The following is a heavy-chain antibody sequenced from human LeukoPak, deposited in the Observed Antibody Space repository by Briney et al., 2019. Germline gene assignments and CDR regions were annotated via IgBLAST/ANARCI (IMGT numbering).Heavy chain of an antibody. CDR1: GGTFSSYA. V-gene: IGHV1-69*01. CDR2: IIPICGTA. J-gene: IGHJ3*02. D-gene: IGHD4-17*01. Sequence: SVKVSRKASGGTFSSYAISWVRQAPGQGLEWMGGIIPICGTANYAQKLQGRVTITADESTSTAYMELSSLRSEDTAVYYCASYATLYYGDYVGRAFDIWGQGTMVTVSS. CDR3: ASYATLYYGDYVGRAFDI.